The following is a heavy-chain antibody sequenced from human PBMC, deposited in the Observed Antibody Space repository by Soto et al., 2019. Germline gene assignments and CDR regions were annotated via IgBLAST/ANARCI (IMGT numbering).Heavy chain of an antibody. CDR1: GYTFSGYY. CDR2: INPNSGGT. CDR3: ARDPGGSYYGAFDI. Sequence: QVQLVQSGAEVKKPGASVKVSCKASGYTFSGYYMHWVRQAPGQGLEWMGWINPNSGGTNYAQKFQGWVTMTRDTSISTAYMELSRLRSDDTAVYYCARDPGGSYYGAFDIWGQGTMVTVSS. V-gene: IGHV1-2*04. J-gene: IGHJ3*02. D-gene: IGHD1-26*01.